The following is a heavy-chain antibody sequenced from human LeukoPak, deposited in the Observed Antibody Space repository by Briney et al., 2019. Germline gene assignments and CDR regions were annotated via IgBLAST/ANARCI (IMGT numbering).Heavy chain of an antibody. CDR1: GFTFSSYA. J-gene: IGHJ4*02. D-gene: IGHD6-19*01. V-gene: IGHV3-30-3*01. Sequence: GGSLRLSCAASGFTFSSYAMHWVRQAPGKGLEWVAVISYDGSNKYYADSVKGRFTISRDNSKNTLYLQMNSLRAEDTAVYYCAREEIAVAGPFFDYWGQGTLVTVSS. CDR3: AREEIAVAGPFFDY. CDR2: ISYDGSNK.